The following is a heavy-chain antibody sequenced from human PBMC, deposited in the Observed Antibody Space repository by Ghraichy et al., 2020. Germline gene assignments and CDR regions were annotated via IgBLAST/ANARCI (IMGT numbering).Heavy chain of an antibody. Sequence: SETLSLTCNVSGGSISSGGYYWSWIRQHPGKGLEWIGYIYYSGSTYYNPSIKSRVTISVDTSKNQFFLKLSSVTAADTAVYYCARGADTAMVTLGYWGQGTLVTVSS. V-gene: IGHV4-31*03. CDR2: IYYSGST. CDR1: GGSISSGGYY. D-gene: IGHD5-18*01. J-gene: IGHJ4*02. CDR3: ARGADTAMVTLGY.